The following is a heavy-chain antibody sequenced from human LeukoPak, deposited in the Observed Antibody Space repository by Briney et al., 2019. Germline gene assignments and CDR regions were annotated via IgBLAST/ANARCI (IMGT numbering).Heavy chain of an antibody. CDR2: ISSSSSYI. CDR1: GFTFSSYV. J-gene: IGHJ4*02. CDR3: ARGEYSSSALDY. D-gene: IGHD6-6*01. Sequence: GGSLRLSCAASGFTFSSYVMSWVRQAPGKGLEWVSSISSSSSYIYYADSVKSRFTISRDNAKNSLYLQMSSLRAEDTAVYYCARGEYSSSALDYWGQGTLVTVSS. V-gene: IGHV3-21*01.